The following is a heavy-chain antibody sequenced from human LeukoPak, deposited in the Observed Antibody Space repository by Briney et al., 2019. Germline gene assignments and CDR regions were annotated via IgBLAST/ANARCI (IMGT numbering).Heavy chain of an antibody. CDR3: ARGRYSGNDYYLDY. D-gene: IGHD5-12*01. CDR1: GFTFRSFW. J-gene: IGHJ4*02. Sequence: GGSLRLSCAASGFTFRSFWMTWVRRAPGKGLEWVANIKQDGSEQYYVDSVKGRFTIARDNAKNSVYLQMNSLRAEDTAVYHCARGRYSGNDYYLDYWGQGTLVIVSS. V-gene: IGHV3-7*01. CDR2: IKQDGSEQ.